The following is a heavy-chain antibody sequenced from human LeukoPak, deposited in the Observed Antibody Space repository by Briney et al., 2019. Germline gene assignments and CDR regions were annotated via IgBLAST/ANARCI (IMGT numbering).Heavy chain of an antibody. J-gene: IGHJ4*02. CDR1: GYTFTSYG. CDR2: ISAYNGNT. CDR3: ARPLYYDSTGYHQYYFDH. D-gene: IGHD3-22*01. Sequence: ASVKVSCKASGYTFTSYGISWGRQAPGQGGEGMGWISAYNGNTNYAQNLQGRVTMTTETSTSTAYMDLRSLRSDDTAVYYCARPLYYDSTGYHQYYFDHWGQGTLVTVSS. V-gene: IGHV1-18*01.